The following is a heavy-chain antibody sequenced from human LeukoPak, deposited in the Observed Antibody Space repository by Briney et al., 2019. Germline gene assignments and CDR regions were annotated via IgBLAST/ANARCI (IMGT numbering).Heavy chain of an antibody. Sequence: GASVKVSCKASGYTFTSYAMNWVRQAPGQGLEWMGWINTNTGNPTYAQGFTGRFVFSLDTSVSTAYLQISSLKAEDTAVYYCARGPLELSLGLYYYYYMDVWGKGTTVSVSS. V-gene: IGHV7-4-1*02. D-gene: IGHD1-7*01. CDR2: INTNTGNP. CDR3: ARGPLELSLGLYYYYYMDV. J-gene: IGHJ6*03. CDR1: GYTFTSYA.